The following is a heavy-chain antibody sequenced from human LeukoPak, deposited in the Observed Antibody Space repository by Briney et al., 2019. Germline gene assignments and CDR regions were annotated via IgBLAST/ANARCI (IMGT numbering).Heavy chain of an antibody. J-gene: IGHJ4*02. CDR1: GGSFSGYY. Sequence: PSETLSLTCAVYGGSFSGYYWSWIRQPPGKGLEWIGEINHSGSTNYNPSLKSRVTISVDTSKNQFSLKLSSVTAADTAVYYCARARRDGYNYDYWGQGTLVTVSS. CDR3: ARARRDGYNYDY. V-gene: IGHV4-34*01. CDR2: INHSGST. D-gene: IGHD5-24*01.